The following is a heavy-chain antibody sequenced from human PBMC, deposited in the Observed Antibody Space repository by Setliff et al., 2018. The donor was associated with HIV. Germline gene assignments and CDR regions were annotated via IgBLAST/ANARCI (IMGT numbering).Heavy chain of an antibody. V-gene: IGHV3-21*05. Sequence: PGGSLRLSCAASGFSFGDFTFNWVRQAPGKGLEWLCYINWRSEKYYAQKFQGRVTITTDESTSRAYMELSSLRVEDTAVYYCARDWELRTIGWEARFDYWGQGTLVTVSS. D-gene: IGHD3-10*01. J-gene: IGHJ4*02. CDR1: GFSFGDFT. CDR3: ARDWELRTIGWEARFDY. CDR2: INWRSEK.